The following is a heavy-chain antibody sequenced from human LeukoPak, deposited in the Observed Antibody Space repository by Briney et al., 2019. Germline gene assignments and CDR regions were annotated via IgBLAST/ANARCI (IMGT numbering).Heavy chain of an antibody. V-gene: IGHV3-21*01. J-gene: IGHJ5*02. CDR3: ARKTTVTNWFDP. CDR2: ISSSSSYI. CDR1: GFTFSSYS. Sequence: GGSLRLSCAASGFTFSSYSMNWVRQAPGKGLEWVSSISSSSSYIYYADSVKGRFTISRDNAKNSLYLQMNSLRAEDTAVYYCARKTTVTNWFDPWGQGTLVTVSS. D-gene: IGHD4-17*01.